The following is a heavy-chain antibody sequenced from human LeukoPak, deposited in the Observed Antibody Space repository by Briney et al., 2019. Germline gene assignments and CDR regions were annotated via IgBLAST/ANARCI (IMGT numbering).Heavy chain of an antibody. J-gene: IGHJ3*02. Sequence: GGSLRLSCAASGFTFSSYSMNWVRQAPGKGLEWVSSISSSSSYIYYADSVKGRFTISRDNAKNSLYLQMNSLRAEDTAVYYCARDKVSYAFDIWGQGTMVTVSS. CDR3: ARDKVSYAFDI. CDR1: GFTFSSYS. V-gene: IGHV3-21*01. CDR2: ISSSSSYI.